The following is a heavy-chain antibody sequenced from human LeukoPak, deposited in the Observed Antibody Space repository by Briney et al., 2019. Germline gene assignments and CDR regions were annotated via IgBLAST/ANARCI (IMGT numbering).Heavy chain of an antibody. CDR1: GGSISSYY. Sequence: SETLSLTCTVSGGSISSYYWSWIRQPPGKGLEWIGEINHSGSTNYNPSLKSRVTISVDTSKNQFSLKLSSVTAADTAVYYCARGYCTNGVCYPPDYWGQGTLVTVSS. CDR2: INHSGST. CDR3: ARGYCTNGVCYPPDY. J-gene: IGHJ4*02. D-gene: IGHD2-8*01. V-gene: IGHV4-34*01.